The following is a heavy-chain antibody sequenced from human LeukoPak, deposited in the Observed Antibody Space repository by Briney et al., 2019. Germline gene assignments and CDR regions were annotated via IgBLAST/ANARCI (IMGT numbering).Heavy chain of an antibody. CDR1: GFIFSFYG. J-gene: IGHJ4*02. CDR3: AKSEPGYSSGCPDY. V-gene: IGHV3-30*18. D-gene: IGHD6-19*01. Sequence: PGGSLRLSCAASGFIFSFYGMHWARQAPGKGLEWVAFISYDGSNKYYADSVKGRFTISRDTSKNALYLQMNSLRAEDTAVYYCAKSEPGYSSGCPDYWGQGTLVTVSS. CDR2: ISYDGSNK.